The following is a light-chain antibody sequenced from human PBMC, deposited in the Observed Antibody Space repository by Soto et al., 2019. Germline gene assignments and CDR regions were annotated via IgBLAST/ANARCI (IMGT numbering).Light chain of an antibody. CDR3: HSYDSSLSAPDV. Sequence: QSVLTQPPSVSGAPGQRVTISCTGSSSNIGAGYDVHWYQQLPGTAPKLLIYGNSNRPSGVPDRFSGSKSGTSASLAITGLQAEDEADYYCHSYDSSLSAPDVFGTGTKFTVL. CDR1: SSNIGAGYD. CDR2: GNS. V-gene: IGLV1-40*01. J-gene: IGLJ1*01.